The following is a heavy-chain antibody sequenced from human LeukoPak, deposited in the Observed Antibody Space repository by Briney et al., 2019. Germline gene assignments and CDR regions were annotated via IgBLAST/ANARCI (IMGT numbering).Heavy chain of an antibody. V-gene: IGHV3-30*18. Sequence: GGSLRLSCAAPGFTFSSYGMHWVRQAPGKGLEWVAVISYDGSNKYYADSVKGRFTISRDNSKNTLYLQMNSLRDEDTAVYYCAKGAKRVVGATTHWFDPWGQGTLVTVSS. J-gene: IGHJ5*02. CDR2: ISYDGSNK. CDR1: GFTFSSYG. CDR3: AKGAKRVVGATTHWFDP. D-gene: IGHD1-26*01.